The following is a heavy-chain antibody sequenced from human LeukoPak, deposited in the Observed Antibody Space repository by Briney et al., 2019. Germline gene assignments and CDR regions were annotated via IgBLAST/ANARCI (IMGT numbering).Heavy chain of an antibody. CDR3: ARIIWGVRGSYYFDY. J-gene: IGHJ4*02. Sequence: GGTLRLSCAASGFTFSSYSMNWVRQAPGKGLEWVSSISSSSSYIYYADSVKGRFTISRDNAKNSLYLQMNSLRAEDTAVYYCARIIWGVRGSYYFDYWGQGTLVTVSS. CDR2: ISSSSSYI. CDR1: GFTFSSYS. V-gene: IGHV3-21*04. D-gene: IGHD3-10*01.